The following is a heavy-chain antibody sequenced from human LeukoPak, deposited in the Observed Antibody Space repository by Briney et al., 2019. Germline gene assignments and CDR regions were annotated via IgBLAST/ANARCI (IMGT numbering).Heavy chain of an antibody. J-gene: IGHJ4*02. CDR3: ARCFTVTTDYFDY. D-gene: IGHD4-17*01. V-gene: IGHV3-7*01. CDR1: GFTFSSYG. CDR2: IKQDGSEK. Sequence: GGSLRLSCAASGFTFSSYGMHWVRQAPGKGLEWVANIKQDGSEKYFVDSVKGRFTISRDNAKNSLYLQMNSLRAEDTAVYYCARCFTVTTDYFDYWGQGTLVTVSS.